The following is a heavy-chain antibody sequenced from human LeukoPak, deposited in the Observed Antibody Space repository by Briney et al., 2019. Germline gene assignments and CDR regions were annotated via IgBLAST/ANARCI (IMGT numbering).Heavy chain of an antibody. Sequence: GGSLRLSCAASGFTFSSYAMSWVRQAPGKGLEWVSSISSSSSYIYYADSVKGRFTISRDNAKNSLYLQMNSLRAEDTAVYYCARDRGELLSTHYYYYGMGVWGQGTTVTVSS. J-gene: IGHJ6*02. CDR1: GFTFSSYA. V-gene: IGHV3-21*01. D-gene: IGHD3-10*01. CDR3: ARDRGELLSTHYYYYGMGV. CDR2: ISSSSSYI.